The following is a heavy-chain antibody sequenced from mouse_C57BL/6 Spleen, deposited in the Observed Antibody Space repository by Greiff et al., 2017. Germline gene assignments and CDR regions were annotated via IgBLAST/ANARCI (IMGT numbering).Heavy chain of an antibody. J-gene: IGHJ4*01. D-gene: IGHD1-1*01. V-gene: IGHV1-53*01. CDR2: INPSNGGT. CDR1: GYTFTSYW. CDR3: ARWIYYGSSYDYAMDY. Sequence: QVQLQQPGTELVKPGDSVKLSCKASGYTFTSYWMHWVKQRPGQGLEWIGNINPSNGGTNYNEKFKSKATLTVDKSSSTAYMQLSSLTSEDSAVYYCARWIYYGSSYDYAMDYWGQGTSVTVSS.